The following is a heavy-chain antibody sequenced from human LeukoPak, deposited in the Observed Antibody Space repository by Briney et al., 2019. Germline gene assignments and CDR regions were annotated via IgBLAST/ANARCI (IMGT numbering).Heavy chain of an antibody. CDR2: INHSGST. D-gene: IGHD3/OR15-3a*01. V-gene: IGHV4-34*01. CDR1: GGSFSGYY. Sequence: PSETLSLTCAVYGGSFSGYYWSWIRQPPGKGLEWIGEINHSGSTNYNPSLKSRVTISVDTSKNQFSLKLSSVTAADTAVYYCARASYMRDWFVGYWGQGTLVTVSS. J-gene: IGHJ4*02. CDR3: ARASYMRDWFVGY.